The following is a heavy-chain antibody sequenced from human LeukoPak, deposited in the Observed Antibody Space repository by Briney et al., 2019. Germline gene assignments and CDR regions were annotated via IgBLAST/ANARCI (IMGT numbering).Heavy chain of an antibody. Sequence: ASVKVSCKASGYTFTGYYMHWVRQAPGQGLEWMGWINPNSGGTNYAQKFQGRVTMTRDTSISTAYMELSRLRPDDTAVYYCARGARYCSSTSCQPSDWFDPWGQGTLVTVSS. V-gene: IGHV1-2*02. CDR3: ARGARYCSSTSCQPSDWFDP. CDR2: INPNSGGT. D-gene: IGHD2-2*01. CDR1: GYTFTGYY. J-gene: IGHJ5*02.